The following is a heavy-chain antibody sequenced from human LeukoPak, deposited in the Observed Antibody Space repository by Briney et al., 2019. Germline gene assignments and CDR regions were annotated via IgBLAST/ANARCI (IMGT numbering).Heavy chain of an antibody. D-gene: IGHD3-22*01. Sequence: SETLSLTCTVSGGSISKQYWTWVRQSAGKGLEWIGRIYGDGTITYNPSLKSRVTISVDTSKNQFSLKLSSVTAADTAVYYCARDRDYDSSGPNWFDPWGQGTLVTVSS. CDR2: IYGDGTI. V-gene: IGHV4-4*07. CDR3: ARDRDYDSSGPNWFDP. J-gene: IGHJ5*02. CDR1: GGSISKQY.